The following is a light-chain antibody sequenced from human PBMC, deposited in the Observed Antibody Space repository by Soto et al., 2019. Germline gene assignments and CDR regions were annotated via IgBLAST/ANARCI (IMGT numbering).Light chain of an antibody. Sequence: QSALTQPPSASGSPGQSVTISCTGTSSDVGGYNYVSWYQQHPGKAPKLIIFEVSKRPSGVPDRFSGSKSGNTASLTVSGLQAEDEADYSCSSFEGRNILGVFGGGTQLTVL. V-gene: IGLV2-8*01. CDR3: SSFEGRNILGV. J-gene: IGLJ3*02. CDR2: EVS. CDR1: SSDVGGYNY.